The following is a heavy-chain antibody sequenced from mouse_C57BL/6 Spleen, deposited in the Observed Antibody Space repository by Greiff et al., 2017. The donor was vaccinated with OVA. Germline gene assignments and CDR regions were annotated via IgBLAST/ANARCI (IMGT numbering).Heavy chain of an antibody. CDR1: GYSITSGYY. J-gene: IGHJ1*03. CDR3: ARRAHYYGSDWYFDV. V-gene: IGHV3-6*01. D-gene: IGHD1-1*01. Sequence: ESGPGLVKPSQSLSLTCSVTGYSITSGYYWNWIRQFPGNKLEWMGYISYDGSNNYNPSLKNRISITRDTSKNQFFLKLNSVTTEDTATYYCARRAHYYGSDWYFDVWGTGTTVTVSS. CDR2: ISYDGSN.